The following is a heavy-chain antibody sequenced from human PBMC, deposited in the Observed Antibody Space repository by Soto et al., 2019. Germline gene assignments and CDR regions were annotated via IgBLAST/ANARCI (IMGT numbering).Heavy chain of an antibody. D-gene: IGHD4-17*01. Sequence: QLQLQESGPGLVKPSETLSLTCTVSGGSISSSSYYWGWIRQPPGKGLEWIGNIYYSGSTYYNPSLKSRVTISVDTSKNQFSLKLSSVTAADTAVYYCARRGYGDYDVWFDPWGQGTLVTVSS. J-gene: IGHJ5*02. CDR2: IYYSGST. V-gene: IGHV4-39*01. CDR3: ARRGYGDYDVWFDP. CDR1: GGSISSSSYY.